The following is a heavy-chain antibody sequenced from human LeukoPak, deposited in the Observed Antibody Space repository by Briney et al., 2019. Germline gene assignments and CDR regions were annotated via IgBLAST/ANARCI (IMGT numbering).Heavy chain of an antibody. CDR1: GFSFSTYA. V-gene: IGHV3-23*03. CDR2: IYSGGNT. D-gene: IGHD5-24*01. J-gene: IGHJ4*02. Sequence: GGSLRLSSAASGFSFSTYAMSWVRQAPGKGLEWVSIIYSGGNTYYADSVKGRFTISRDNSQNTVYLLLTSLRAEDAAVYYCARDGRGYSLDYWGLGTLVTVSS. CDR3: ARDGRGYSLDY.